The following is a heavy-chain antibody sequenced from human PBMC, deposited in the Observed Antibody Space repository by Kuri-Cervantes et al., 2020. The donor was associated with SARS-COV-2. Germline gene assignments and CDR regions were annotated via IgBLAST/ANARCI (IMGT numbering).Heavy chain of an antibody. J-gene: IGHJ4*02. CDR2: IKQDGSEK. Sequence: GGSLRLSCAASGFTFSSYAMSWVRQAPGKGLEWVANIKQDGSEKYYVDSVKGRFTISRDNAKNSLYLQMNSLRAEDTAVYYCAKANYDFWSGYYPADYWGQGTLVTVSS. CDR1: GFTFSSYA. CDR3: AKANYDFWSGYYPADY. V-gene: IGHV3-7*01. D-gene: IGHD3-3*01.